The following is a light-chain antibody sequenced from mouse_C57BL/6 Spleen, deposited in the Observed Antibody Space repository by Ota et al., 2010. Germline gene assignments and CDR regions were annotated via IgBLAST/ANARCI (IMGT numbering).Light chain of an antibody. V-gene: IGKV4-62*01. CDR1: SDVSF. CDR3: QXYSGYPYMYT. Sequence: QIVLTQSPAIMSASPGEKVTLTCSASSDVSFXFWFQQKPGSSPRLWIYDTSNLVSGVPARFSGSRSGTSYSLTISNMEAEDAAAYYCQXYSGYPYMYTFGGDQAGNK. CDR2: DTS. J-gene: IGKJ2*01.